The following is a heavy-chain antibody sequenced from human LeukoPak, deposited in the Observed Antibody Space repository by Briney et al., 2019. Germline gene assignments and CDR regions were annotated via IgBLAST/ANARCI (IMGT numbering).Heavy chain of an antibody. J-gene: IGHJ5*02. CDR2: IYYTGST. Sequence: SETLSLTCTVSGGSINSADYYWTWVRRPPGKGLEWIGYIYYTGSTYYNPSLKSRVTISVDTSKNQFSLKLSSVTAADTAVYYCARHSSTAARPRWFDPWGQGTLVTVSS. CDR3: ARHSSTAARPRWFDP. V-gene: IGHV4-30-4*01. D-gene: IGHD6-6*01. CDR1: GGSINSADYY.